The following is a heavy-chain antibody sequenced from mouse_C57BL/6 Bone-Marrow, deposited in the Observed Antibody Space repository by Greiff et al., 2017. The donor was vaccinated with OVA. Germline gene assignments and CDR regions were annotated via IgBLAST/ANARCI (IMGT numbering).Heavy chain of an antibody. Sequence: VQLQQSGAELVRPGTSVKVSCKASGYAFTNYLLEWVKQRPGQGLEWIGVIYPGRGGTNYNEKFKGKTTLTADKSYSTAYLQLSSLTSKDSAVYVCSSGRIVSPFAYWGQGTLVTVSA. CDR3: SSGRIVSPFAY. V-gene: IGHV1-54*01. CDR1: GYAFTNYL. D-gene: IGHD4-1*01. CDR2: IYPGRGGT. J-gene: IGHJ3*01.